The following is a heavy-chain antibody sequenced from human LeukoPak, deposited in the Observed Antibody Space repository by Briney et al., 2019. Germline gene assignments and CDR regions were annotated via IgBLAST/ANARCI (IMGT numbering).Heavy chain of an antibody. CDR1: GFTFSSYA. V-gene: IGHV3-23*01. D-gene: IGHD6-13*01. CDR2: ISGGGGST. J-gene: IGHJ6*02. Sequence: PGGSLRLSCAASGFTFSSYAMSWVRQAPGKGLEWVSAISGGGGSTYYADSVKGRFTISRDNSKNTLYLQVNSLRAEDTAVYHCAKAPPSSYYYYYGMDVWGQGTTVTVSS. CDR3: AKAPPSSYYYYYGMDV.